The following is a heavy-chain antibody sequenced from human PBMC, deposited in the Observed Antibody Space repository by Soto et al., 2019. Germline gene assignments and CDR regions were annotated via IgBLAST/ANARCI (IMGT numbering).Heavy chain of an antibody. CDR3: ASRKGSPYFDY. D-gene: IGHD3-10*01. J-gene: IGHJ4*02. V-gene: IGHV4-30-4*01. CDR2: IYYSGST. CDR1: GVSIRSSDYY. Sequence: PSETLSLTCTVSGVSIRSSDYYWSWIRQPPGKGLEWIGNIYYSGSTYYNPSLKSRVTISVDTSKNQFSLKLSSVTAADTAVYYCASRKGSPYFDYWGQGTLVTVSS.